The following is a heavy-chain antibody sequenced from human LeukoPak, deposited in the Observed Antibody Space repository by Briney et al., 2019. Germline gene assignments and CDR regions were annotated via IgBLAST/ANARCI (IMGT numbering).Heavy chain of an antibody. CDR1: GGSISGSSYY. Sequence: SETLSLTCTVSGGSISGSSYYWGWIRQPPGRGLEWIGSIYYSGSTSYNPSLKSRVTISVDTSKNQFSLKLSSVTAADTAVYFCAGDYGDYYFDYWGQGTLVTVSS. V-gene: IGHV4-39*07. J-gene: IGHJ4*02. D-gene: IGHD4-17*01. CDR3: AGDYGDYYFDY. CDR2: IYYSGST.